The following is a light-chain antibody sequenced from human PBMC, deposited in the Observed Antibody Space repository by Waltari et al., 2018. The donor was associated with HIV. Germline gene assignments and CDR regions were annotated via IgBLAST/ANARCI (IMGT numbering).Light chain of an antibody. CDR2: VNT. CDR3: QSYDDSLSGSV. J-gene: IGLJ2*01. V-gene: IGLV1-40*01. Sequence: QSVLTQPPSVSGAPGQRVTISCTGNTSNIGAGYHVHWYQHFPGTAPKLLIPVNTNRASGGPDLFSGSNSGSSASRAIAGLQAEDEADYHCQSYDDSLSGSVFGGGTKLTVL. CDR1: TSNIGAGYH.